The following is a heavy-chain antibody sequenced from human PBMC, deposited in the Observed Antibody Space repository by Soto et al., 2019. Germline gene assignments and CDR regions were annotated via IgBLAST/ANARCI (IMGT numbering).Heavy chain of an antibody. J-gene: IGHJ5*02. CDR3: ARQASYWHGGGGWLDP. Sequence: EVQLVESGGGSVQPGGSLGLSCAASGFTFSASDMHWVRQTTGGGLEWVAAIGTLHDTYYPDSVKGRFTISRDNARNSFNLQMNSLRAGGTGVYYCARQASYWHGGGGWLDPWGQGTLVTVSS. CDR1: GFTFSASD. D-gene: IGHD2-8*02. CDR2: IGTLHDT. V-gene: IGHV3-13*01.